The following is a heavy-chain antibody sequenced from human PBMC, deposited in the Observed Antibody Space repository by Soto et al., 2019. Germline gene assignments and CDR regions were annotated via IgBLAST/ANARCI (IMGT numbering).Heavy chain of an antibody. D-gene: IGHD3-10*02. J-gene: IGHJ4*02. CDR2: IYDSGST. Sequence: QVQLQESGPGLVKPSQTLSLACTVSGGSISSGDYYWSWIRQHPGKGLEWIGYIYDSGSTYYNPSLKSRVTISVDTSKTQFSLKLSSVTAADTAVYYCARGATRFGEFFDYWGQGTLVTVSS. V-gene: IGHV4-31*03. CDR3: ARGATRFGEFFDY. CDR1: GGSISSGDYY.